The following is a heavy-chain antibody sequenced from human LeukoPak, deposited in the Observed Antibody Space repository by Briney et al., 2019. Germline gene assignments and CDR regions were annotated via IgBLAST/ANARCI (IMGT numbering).Heavy chain of an antibody. Sequence: ASVKVSCKVSGYTLTELCIHWVRQAPGKGLEWMGGFDPEENKRIYAQKFKGRVTMTEDTSTDTAYMELSSLRFEDTAAYFCAKGPPGSDNDWYFDLWGRGALVTVSS. D-gene: IGHD6-19*01. J-gene: IGHJ2*01. CDR3: AKGPPGSDNDWYFDL. CDR2: FDPEENKR. CDR1: GYTLTELC. V-gene: IGHV1-24*01.